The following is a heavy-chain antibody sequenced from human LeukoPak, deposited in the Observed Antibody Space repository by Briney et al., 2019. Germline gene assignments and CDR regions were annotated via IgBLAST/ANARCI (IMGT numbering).Heavy chain of an antibody. Sequence: ASVKVSCKASGYTFTGYYMHWVRQAPGQGLEWMGWMNPNSGNTGYAQKFQGRVTITRNTSISTAYMELSSLRSEDTAVYYCARRTRNFGVVDWGQGTLVTVSS. V-gene: IGHV1-8*03. CDR3: ARRTRNFGVVD. CDR1: GYTFTGYY. CDR2: MNPNSGNT. D-gene: IGHD3-3*01. J-gene: IGHJ4*02.